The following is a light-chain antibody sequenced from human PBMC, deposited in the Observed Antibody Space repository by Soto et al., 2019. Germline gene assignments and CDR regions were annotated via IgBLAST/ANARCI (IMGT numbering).Light chain of an antibody. CDR2: EVS. Sequence: QSVLTQPPSASGSPGQSVTISCTGTSSDVGAYNYVSWYQQHPGKAPKLMIYEVSKRPSGVPDRFSGSKSGNTASLTVSGLQAGDETDYYCSSYAGSNTYVSGTGTKVTVL. J-gene: IGLJ1*01. V-gene: IGLV2-8*01. CDR1: SSDVGAYNY. CDR3: SSYAGSNTYV.